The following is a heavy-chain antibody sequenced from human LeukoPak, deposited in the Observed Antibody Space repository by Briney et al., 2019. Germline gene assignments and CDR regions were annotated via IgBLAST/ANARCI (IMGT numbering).Heavy chain of an antibody. V-gene: IGHV3-15*01. D-gene: IGHD1-1*01. Sequence: PGGSLRLSCAASGFTFSNAWMSWVRQAPGKGLEWVGRIKSKTDGRTTDYAAPVKGRFTISRDDSKNTLYLQMNSLKTEDTAVYYCTTHLETGVNFDYWGQGTLVTVSS. CDR3: TTHLETGVNFDY. CDR2: IKSKTDGRTT. J-gene: IGHJ4*02. CDR1: GFTFSNAW.